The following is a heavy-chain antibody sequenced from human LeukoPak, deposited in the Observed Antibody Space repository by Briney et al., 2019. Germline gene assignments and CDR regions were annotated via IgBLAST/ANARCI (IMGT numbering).Heavy chain of an antibody. CDR3: AKALSVMVYALDY. J-gene: IGHJ4*02. V-gene: IGHV3-23*01. CDR1: GFTVSSNY. D-gene: IGHD2-8*01. Sequence: GGSLRLSCAASGFTVSSNYMSWVRQAPGKGLEWVSAISGSGGSTYYADSVKGRFTISRDNSKNTLYLQMNSLRAEDTAVYYCAKALSVMVYALDYWGQGTLVTVSS. CDR2: ISGSGGST.